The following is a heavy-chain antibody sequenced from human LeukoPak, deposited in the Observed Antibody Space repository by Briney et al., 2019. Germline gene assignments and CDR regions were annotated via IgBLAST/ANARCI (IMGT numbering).Heavy chain of an antibody. J-gene: IGHJ4*02. D-gene: IGHD2-8*01. V-gene: IGHV7-4-1*02. CDR3: ASFFCTSGLCYYLDY. CDR2: INTNTGNP. Sequence: ASVKVSCKASGYTFTSNALGWVQQAPGQGLEWMGWINTNTGNPTYAQGFTGRFVFSLDTSDNTAYLQISSLQAEDTAVYYCASFFCTSGLCYYLDYWGQGTLVTVSS. CDR1: GYTFTSNA.